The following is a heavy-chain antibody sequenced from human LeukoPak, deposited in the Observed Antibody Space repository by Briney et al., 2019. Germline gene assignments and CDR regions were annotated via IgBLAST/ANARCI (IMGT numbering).Heavy chain of an antibody. CDR2: THFSGSS. D-gene: IGHD6-13*01. Sequence: PSETLSLTCTVSGGSITSDNYYWGWIRQPPGKGLEWIGYTHFSGSSNYNPSLKSRAITSLDRAKNQISLTLTSVTAADTAVYFCARAKAAGSYDFWGQGTLVTVSS. V-gene: IGHV4-61*01. CDR1: GGSITSDNYY. J-gene: IGHJ4*02. CDR3: ARAKAAGSYDF.